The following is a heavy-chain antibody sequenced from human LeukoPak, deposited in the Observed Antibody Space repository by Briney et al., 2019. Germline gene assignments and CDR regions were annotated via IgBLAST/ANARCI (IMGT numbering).Heavy chain of an antibody. CDR2: ISGSGGST. J-gene: IGHJ6*03. CDR1: GFTFSSYG. Sequence: GGSLRLSCAASGFTFSSYGMSWVRQAPGKGLEWVSAISGSGGSTYYADSVKGRFTISRDNSKNTLYLQMNSLRAEDTAVYYCAKVGGGSCYFCYYYYMDVWGKGTTVTVSS. D-gene: IGHD2-15*01. V-gene: IGHV3-23*01. CDR3: AKVGGGSCYFCYYYYMDV.